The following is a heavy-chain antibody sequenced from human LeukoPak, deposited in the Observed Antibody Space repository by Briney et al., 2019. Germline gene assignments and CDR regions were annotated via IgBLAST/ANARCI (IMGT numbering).Heavy chain of an antibody. V-gene: IGHV4-34*01. CDR2: INHSGST. J-gene: IGHJ4*02. Sequence: PSETLSLTCAVYGGSFSGYYWSWIRQPPGKGLEWIGEINHSGSTNYNPSLKSRVTISVDTSKNQFSLKLSSVTAADTAVYYCARGGDGYNSGSFDYWGQGTLVTVSS. CDR3: ARGGDGYNSGSFDY. D-gene: IGHD5-24*01. CDR1: GGSFSGYY.